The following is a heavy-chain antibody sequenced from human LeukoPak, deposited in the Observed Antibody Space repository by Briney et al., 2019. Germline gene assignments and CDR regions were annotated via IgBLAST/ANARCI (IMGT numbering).Heavy chain of an antibody. CDR3: AKEGRDIVVVPAATYFDY. CDR2: ISYDGSNK. D-gene: IGHD2-2*01. CDR1: GFTFSSYG. V-gene: IGHV3-30*18. Sequence: GRSLRLPCAASGFTFSSYGMHWVRQAPGKGLEWVAVISYDGSNKYYADSVKGRFTISRDNSKNTLYLQMNSLRAEDTAVYYCAKEGRDIVVVPAATYFDYWGQGTLVTVSS. J-gene: IGHJ4*02.